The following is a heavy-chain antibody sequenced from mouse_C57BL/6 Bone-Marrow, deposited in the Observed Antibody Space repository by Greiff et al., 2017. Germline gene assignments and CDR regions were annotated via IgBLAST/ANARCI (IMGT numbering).Heavy chain of an antibody. CDR3: TKGDYYGNYYAMDY. Sequence: QVQLKESGPGLVAPSQCLSITCTVSGFSLTSYGVSWVRQPPGKGLEWLGVICGDGSTNYHSALISRLSISKDNSKSKVFLQLNSQQTDDTATYYCTKGDYYGNYYAMDYWCQGTSVTVSS. V-gene: IGHV2-3*01. CDR1: GFSLTSYG. J-gene: IGHJ4*01. D-gene: IGHD2-1*01. CDR2: ICGDGST.